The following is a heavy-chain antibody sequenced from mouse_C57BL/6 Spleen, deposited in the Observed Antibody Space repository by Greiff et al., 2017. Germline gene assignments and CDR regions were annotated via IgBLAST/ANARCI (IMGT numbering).Heavy chain of an antibody. CDR1: GFTFSDYY. J-gene: IGHJ2*01. D-gene: IGHD2-3*01. Sequence: DVHLVESEGGLVQPGSSMKLSCTASGFTFSDYYMAWVRQVPEKGLEWVANINYDGSSTYYLDSLKSRFIISRDNAKNILYLQMSSLKSEDTATYYCAREGDGYYDYWGQGTTLTVSS. V-gene: IGHV5-16*01. CDR3: AREGDGYYDY. CDR2: INYDGSST.